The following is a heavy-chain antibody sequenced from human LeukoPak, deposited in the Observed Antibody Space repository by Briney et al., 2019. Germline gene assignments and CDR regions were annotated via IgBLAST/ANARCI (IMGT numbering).Heavy chain of an antibody. D-gene: IGHD2-21*02. CDR3: ARGAGPHRHCGGDCRYYFDY. V-gene: IGHV4-34*01. J-gene: IGHJ4*02. CDR1: GGSFSGYY. CDR2: INHSGST. Sequence: PSETLSLTCAVYGGSFSGYYWSWIRQPPGKGLEWIGEINHSGSTNYNPSLKSRVTISVDTSKNQFSLKLSSVTAADTAVYYCARGAGPHRHCGGDCRYYFDYWGQGTLVTVSS.